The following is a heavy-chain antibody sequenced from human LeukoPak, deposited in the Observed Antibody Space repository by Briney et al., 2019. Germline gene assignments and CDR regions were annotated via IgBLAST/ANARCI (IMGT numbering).Heavy chain of an antibody. CDR1: GYTFTSYG. D-gene: IGHD6-19*01. CDR2: ISAYNGNT. CDR3: ARASGWYGGDYYYYMDV. J-gene: IGHJ6*03. V-gene: IGHV1-18*01. Sequence: ASVKVSCKASGYTFTSYGISWVRQAPGQGLEWMGWISAYNGNTNYAQKLQGRVTMTTDTSTSTAYMELRSLRSDDTAVYYCARASGWYGGDYYYYMDVWGKGTTVTISS.